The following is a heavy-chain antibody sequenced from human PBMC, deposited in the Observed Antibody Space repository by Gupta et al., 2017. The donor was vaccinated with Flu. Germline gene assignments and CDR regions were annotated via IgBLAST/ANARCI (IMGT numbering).Heavy chain of an antibody. D-gene: IGHD6-19*01. Sequence: EVQLVESGGRLVQPGGSLRISCAVSGFDFSGFSMNWVRQAPGKGLEWIAYITSRSDFTYYRSSARGRFTISRDNAKNSLYLQMSSLSDEDTAVYYCARDLNEGAGLRDYWGQGTLVTVSS. CDR3: ARDLNEGAGLRDY. CDR1: GFDFSGFS. V-gene: IGHV3-48*02. CDR2: ITSRSDFT. J-gene: IGHJ4*02.